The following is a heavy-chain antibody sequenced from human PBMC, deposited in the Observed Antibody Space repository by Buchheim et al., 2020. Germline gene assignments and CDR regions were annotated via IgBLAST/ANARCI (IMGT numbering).Heavy chain of an antibody. V-gene: IGHV3-30*18. Sequence: QVQLVESGGGVVQPGRSLRLSCAASGFTFSSYGMHWVRQAPGKGLEWVAVISYDGSNKYYADSVKGRFTISRDNSKNTLYLQMNSLRAEDTAVYYCAKDYSRGTFDPWGQGTL. J-gene: IGHJ5*02. CDR1: GFTFSSYG. CDR2: ISYDGSNK. D-gene: IGHD6-19*01. CDR3: AKDYSRGTFDP.